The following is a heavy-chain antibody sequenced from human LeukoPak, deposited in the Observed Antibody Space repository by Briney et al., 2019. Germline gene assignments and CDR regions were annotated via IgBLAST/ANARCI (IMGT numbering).Heavy chain of an antibody. CDR2: IWYDGRNK. Sequence: GGSLRLSCAASGFIFSNYGMHWVRQAPGKGLEWVAIIWYDGRNKYYADSVKGRFTISRDNSQNTLYLQMNSLRAEDTAVYYCARARGIYPYYFDYWGQGTLVTVSS. D-gene: IGHD3-16*01. J-gene: IGHJ4*02. V-gene: IGHV3-33*01. CDR1: GFIFSNYG. CDR3: ARARGIYPYYFDY.